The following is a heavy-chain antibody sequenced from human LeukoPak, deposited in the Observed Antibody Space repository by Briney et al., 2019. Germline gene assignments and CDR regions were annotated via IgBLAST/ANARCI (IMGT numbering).Heavy chain of an antibody. J-gene: IGHJ4*02. V-gene: IGHV4-4*02. CDR2: IYHSGST. D-gene: IGHD4-17*01. Sequence: SETLSLTCAVSGGSISSSNWWSWVRQPPGKGLEWIGEIYHSGSTNYNPSLKSRVTISVDRSKNQFSLKLNSVTAADTAVYYCARVPDYGDYIDYWGQGTLVTVSS. CDR3: ARVPDYGDYIDY. CDR1: GGSISSSNW.